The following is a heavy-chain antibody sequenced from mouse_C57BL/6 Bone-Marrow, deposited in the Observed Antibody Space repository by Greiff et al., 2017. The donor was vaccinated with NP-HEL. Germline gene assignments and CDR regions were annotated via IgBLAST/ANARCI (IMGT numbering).Heavy chain of an antibody. V-gene: IGHV1-69*01. CDR1: GYTFTSYW. Sequence: QVQLQQPGAELVMPGASVKLSCKASGYTFTSYWMHWVKQRPGQGLEWIGEIDPSDSYTNYNQKFKGKSTLTVDKSSSTAYMQLSSLTSEDSAVYYCARGGGNYENYSDYWGQGTTLTVSS. CDR2: IDPSDSYT. CDR3: ARGGGNYENYSDY. D-gene: IGHD2-1*01. J-gene: IGHJ2*01.